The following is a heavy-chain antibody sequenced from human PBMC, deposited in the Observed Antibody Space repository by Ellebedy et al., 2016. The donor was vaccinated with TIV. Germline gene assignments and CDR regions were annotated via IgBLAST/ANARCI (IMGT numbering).Heavy chain of an antibody. CDR1: GFSFRSYW. D-gene: IGHD1-26*01. CDR3: ATDGSYGDYLSPTHAFEI. V-gene: IGHV3-7*01. J-gene: IGHJ3*02. CDR2: INQDATKT. Sequence: GGSLRLSCAASGFSFRSYWMTWVRQAPGKGLEWVANINQDATKTFYVDSVEGRFTISRDSAKNSLYLQMNSLRVDDAAMYYCATDGSYGDYLSPTHAFEIWGQGTMLIVSS.